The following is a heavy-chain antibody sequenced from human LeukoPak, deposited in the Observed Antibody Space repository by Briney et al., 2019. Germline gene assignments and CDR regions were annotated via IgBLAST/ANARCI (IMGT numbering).Heavy chain of an antibody. CDR3: ARDMTTVTTGDY. CDR2: IYSGGST. D-gene: IGHD4-17*01. J-gene: IGHJ4*02. CDR1: GFTVSSNY. Sequence: GGSLRLSCAASGFTVSSNYMSWVRQALGKGLEWVSVIYSGGSTYYADSVKGRFTISRDNSKNTLYLQLNSLRAEDTAVYYCARDMTTVTTGDYWGQGTLVTVSS. V-gene: IGHV3-66*01.